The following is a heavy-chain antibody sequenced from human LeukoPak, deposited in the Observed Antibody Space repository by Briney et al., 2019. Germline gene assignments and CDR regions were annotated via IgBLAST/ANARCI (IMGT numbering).Heavy chain of an antibody. J-gene: IGHJ3*01. CDR1: GFTDYW. Sequence: GESLKISCQGSGFTDYWIGWVRQMPGKGLEWMGIIYPGDSDTIYSPSFQDQVTMSFDKSIMTAYLQWSSLKASDTAMYYCATQGPDIPFDVWGQGTMVTVSS. CDR2: IYPGDSDT. CDR3: ATQGPDIPFDV. D-gene: IGHD2-15*01. V-gene: IGHV5-51*01.